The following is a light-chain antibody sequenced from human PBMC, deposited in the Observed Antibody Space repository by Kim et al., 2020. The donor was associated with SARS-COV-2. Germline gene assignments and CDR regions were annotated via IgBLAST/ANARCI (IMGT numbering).Light chain of an antibody. V-gene: IGLV3-1*01. CDR1: KLGEKF. J-gene: IGLJ2*01. CDR3: QAWDSSANVV. CDR2: QDS. Sequence: VSPGQTASITCSGDKLGEKFACWYQQKPGQAPVLVIYQDSQRPSGIPGRFSGSNSGNTATLTISGTQAMDEADYCCQAWDSSANVVFGGGTKLTVL.